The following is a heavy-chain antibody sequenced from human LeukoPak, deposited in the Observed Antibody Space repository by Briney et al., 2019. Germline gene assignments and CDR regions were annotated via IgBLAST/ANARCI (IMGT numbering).Heavy chain of an antibody. Sequence: GGSLRLSCAASGFTFNSYAMHWVRQAPGKGLEWVAVISYDGTNKYYADSVKGRFTISRDNSKNTLYLQMNSLRSEDTAVYYFARDTCGGDYYWAFDYWGQGTLVTVSS. J-gene: IGHJ4*02. CDR3: ARDTCGGDYYWAFDY. V-gene: IGHV3-30-3*01. D-gene: IGHD2-21*02. CDR2: ISYDGTNK. CDR1: GFTFNSYA.